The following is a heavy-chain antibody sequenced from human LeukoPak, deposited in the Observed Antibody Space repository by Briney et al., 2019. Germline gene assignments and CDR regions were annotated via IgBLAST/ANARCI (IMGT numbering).Heavy chain of an antibody. CDR3: AREDIVVVPAADAFDI. J-gene: IGHJ3*02. CDR2: IYYSGST. V-gene: IGHV4-61*01. Sequence: SETLSLTCTVSGGSVSSGSYYWSWIRQPPGKGLEWIGYIYYSGSTNYNPSLKSRVTISVDTSKNQFSLKLSSVTVADTAVYYCAREDIVVVPAADAFDIWGQGTMVTVSS. CDR1: GGSVSSGSYY. D-gene: IGHD2-2*01.